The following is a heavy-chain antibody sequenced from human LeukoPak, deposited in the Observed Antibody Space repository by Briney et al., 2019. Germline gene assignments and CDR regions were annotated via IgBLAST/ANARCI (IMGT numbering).Heavy chain of an antibody. Sequence: ASVKVSCKVSGYTLTELSMHWVRQAPGKGLEWMGGFDPEDGETIYAQKFQGRVTMTEDTSTDTAYMELSSLRSDDTAVYYCARVGQQLGQDYYYYGMDVWGQGTTVTVSS. CDR2: FDPEDGET. J-gene: IGHJ6*02. CDR3: ARVGQQLGQDYYYYGMDV. CDR1: GYTLTELS. V-gene: IGHV1-24*01. D-gene: IGHD6-13*01.